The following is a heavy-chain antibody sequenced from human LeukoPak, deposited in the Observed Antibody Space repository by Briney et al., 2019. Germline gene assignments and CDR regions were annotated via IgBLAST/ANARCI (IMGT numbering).Heavy chain of an antibody. CDR3: ARSIVPDFDAFDI. CDR1: GGSFSGYY. J-gene: IGHJ3*02. V-gene: IGHV4-34*01. CDR2: INHSGST. Sequence: SETLSLTCAVYGGSFSGYYWSWIRQPPGKGLEWIGEINHSGSTNYNPPLKSRVTISVDTSKNQFSLKLSSVTAADTAVYYCARSIVPDFDAFDIWGQGTMVTVSS. D-gene: IGHD2-15*01.